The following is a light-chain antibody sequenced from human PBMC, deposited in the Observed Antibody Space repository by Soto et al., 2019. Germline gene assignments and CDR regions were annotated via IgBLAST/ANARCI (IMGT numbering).Light chain of an antibody. CDR3: QQRSNGPPIT. CDR2: DAS. Sequence: IVLTQSPATLSLSPGERATLSCRASQSVRSYLAWYQHKPGQAPRLLIYDASNRAAGIPARFSGSGSGTDFTLTISSLEPEDFAVYYCQQRSNGPPITFGQGTRLEIK. V-gene: IGKV3-11*01. CDR1: QSVRSY. J-gene: IGKJ5*01.